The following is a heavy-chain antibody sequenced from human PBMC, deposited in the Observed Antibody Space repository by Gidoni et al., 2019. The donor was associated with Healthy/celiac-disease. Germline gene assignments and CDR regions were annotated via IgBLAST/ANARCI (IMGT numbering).Heavy chain of an antibody. Sequence: EVQLVESGGGLVQPGGSLRLSCAASGFTFSSYSMNWVRQAPGKGLEWVSYISSSSSTISYADSVKGRFTISRDNAKNSLYLQMNSLRDEDTAVYYCARLRFGGWYFDLWGRGTLVTVSS. CDR3: ARLRFGGWYFDL. D-gene: IGHD2-15*01. V-gene: IGHV3-48*02. CDR1: GFTFSSYS. CDR2: ISSSSSTI. J-gene: IGHJ2*01.